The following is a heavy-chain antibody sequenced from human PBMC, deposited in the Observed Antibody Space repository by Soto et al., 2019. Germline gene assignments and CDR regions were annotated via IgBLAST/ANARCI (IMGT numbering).Heavy chain of an antibody. CDR1: GFTFSSYA. D-gene: IGHD3-3*01. V-gene: IGHV3-23*01. CDR2: ISGSGGST. CDR3: AKITNPRYYDFWSGYLPLPQSFTQGPLQH. J-gene: IGHJ1*01. Sequence: PGGSLRLSCAASGFTFSSYAMSWVRQAPGKGLEWVSAISGSGGSTYYADSVKGRFTISRDNSKNTLYLQMNSLRAEDTAVYYCAKITNPRYYDFWSGYLPLPQSFTQGPLQHWGQGTLVTVSS.